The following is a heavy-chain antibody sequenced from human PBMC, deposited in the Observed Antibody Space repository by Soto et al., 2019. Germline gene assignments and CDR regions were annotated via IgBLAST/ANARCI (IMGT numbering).Heavy chain of an antibody. V-gene: IGHV4-34*01. CDR3: ARASYYYDSSGYPHDAFDI. CDR2: INHSGST. Sequence: SETLSLTCAVYGGSFSGYYWSWIRQPPGKGLEWIGEINHSGSTNYNPSLKSRVTISVDTSKNQFSLKLSSVTAADTAVYYCARASYYYDSSGYPHDAFDIWGQGTMVTV. J-gene: IGHJ3*02. D-gene: IGHD3-22*01. CDR1: GGSFSGYY.